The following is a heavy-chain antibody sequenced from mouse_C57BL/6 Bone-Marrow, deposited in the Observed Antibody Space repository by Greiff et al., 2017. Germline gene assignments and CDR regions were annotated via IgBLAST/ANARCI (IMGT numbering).Heavy chain of an antibody. J-gene: IGHJ4*01. CDR2: IHPNSGST. V-gene: IGHV1-64*01. CDR1: GYTFTSYW. CDR3: ARGTGSGYVGSYAMDY. Sequence: QVQLQQPGAELVKPGASVKLSCKASGYTFTSYWMHWVKQRPGQGLEWIGMIHPNSGSTNYNEKFKSKATLTVDKSSSTAYMQLSSLTSEYSAVYYGARGTGSGYVGSYAMDYWGQGTSVTVSS. D-gene: IGHD3-2*02.